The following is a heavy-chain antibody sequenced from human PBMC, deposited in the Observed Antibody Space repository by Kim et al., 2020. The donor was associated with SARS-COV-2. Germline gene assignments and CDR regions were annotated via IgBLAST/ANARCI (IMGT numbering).Heavy chain of an antibody. V-gene: IGHV3-21*01. J-gene: IGHJ4*02. CDR2: SYI. Sequence: SYIYYADSVKGRFTISRDNAKNSLYLQMNRLRAEDTAVYYCARATAIIDYWGQGTLVTVSS. CDR3: ARATAIIDY.